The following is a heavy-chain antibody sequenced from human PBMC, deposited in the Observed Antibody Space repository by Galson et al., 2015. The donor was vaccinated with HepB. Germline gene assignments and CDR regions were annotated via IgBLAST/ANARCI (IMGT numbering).Heavy chain of an antibody. D-gene: IGHD6-13*01. CDR1: GFTFSSYS. J-gene: IGHJ2*01. CDR2: ISSSSSYI. Sequence: SLRLSCAASGFTFSSYSMNWVRQAPGKGLEWVSSISSSSSYIYYADSVKGRFTISRDNAKNSLYLQMNSLRAEDTAVYYCARGAAAGPPDFWYFDLWGRGTLVTVSS. CDR3: ARGAAAGPPDFWYFDL. V-gene: IGHV3-21*01.